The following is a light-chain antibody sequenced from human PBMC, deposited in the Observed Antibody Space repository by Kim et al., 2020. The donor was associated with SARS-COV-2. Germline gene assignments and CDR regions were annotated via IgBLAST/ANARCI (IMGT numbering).Light chain of an antibody. V-gene: IGKV4-1*01. Sequence: ATIHCKSSQSILYDSNNRNYLTWYQQRPGQPPKLLIYWTSTRESGVPDRFSGSGSETDFTLTISSLQAEDVAVYYCLQYYSIPYTFGQGTKLEI. CDR1: QSILYDSNNRNY. CDR3: LQYYSIPYT. CDR2: WTS. J-gene: IGKJ2*01.